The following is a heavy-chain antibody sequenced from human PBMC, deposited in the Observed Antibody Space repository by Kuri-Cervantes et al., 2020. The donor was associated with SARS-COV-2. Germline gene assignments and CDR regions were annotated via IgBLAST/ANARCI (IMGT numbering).Heavy chain of an antibody. Sequence: GESLKISCAASGFTFNTYSMDWVRQAPGKGLEWVSYISSSSSTIYYADSVKGRFTISRDNAKNSLYLQMNSLRAEDTAVYYCARDGTVGYWGQGTLVTVSS. V-gene: IGHV3-48*01. D-gene: IGHD4-23*01. J-gene: IGHJ4*02. CDR2: ISSSSSTI. CDR1: GFTFNTYS. CDR3: ARDGTVGY.